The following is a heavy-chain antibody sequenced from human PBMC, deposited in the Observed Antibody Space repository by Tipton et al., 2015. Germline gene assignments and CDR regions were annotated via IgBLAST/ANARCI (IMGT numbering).Heavy chain of an antibody. J-gene: IGHJ4*02. Sequence: TLSLTCSVSSDSISKYYWSWIRQPPGKGLEWIGYISYTDGAHYNPALKSRVTISVDTSKTQFSLKMSSVTASDTAVYYCARARGRHGGLFDSWGQGILVTVSS. CDR1: SDSISKYY. D-gene: IGHD4-23*01. CDR3: ARARGRHGGLFDS. CDR2: ISYTDGA. V-gene: IGHV4-59*01.